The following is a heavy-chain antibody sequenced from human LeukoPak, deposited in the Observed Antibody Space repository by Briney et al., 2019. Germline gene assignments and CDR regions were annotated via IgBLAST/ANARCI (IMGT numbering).Heavy chain of an antibody. Sequence: PGGSLRLSCAASGITFSSYAMSWVRQAPGKGLEWVSAISGSGGSTYYADSVKGRFIISRDISKNTLYLQMNSLRAEDSALYYCARGGRGSAAVVAPRSFDIWGQGTMVTVSS. CDR2: ISGSGGST. CDR1: GITFSSYA. J-gene: IGHJ3*02. CDR3: ARGGRGSAAVVAPRSFDI. V-gene: IGHV3-23*01. D-gene: IGHD3-22*01.